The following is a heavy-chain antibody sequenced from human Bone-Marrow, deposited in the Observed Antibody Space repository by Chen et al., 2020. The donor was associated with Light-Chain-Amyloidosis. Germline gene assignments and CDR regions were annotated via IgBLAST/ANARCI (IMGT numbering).Heavy chain of an antibody. CDR3: ARRRDGYNFDY. V-gene: IGHV5-51*01. CDR1: GYTFPNYW. CDR2: IYPDDSDA. J-gene: IGHJ4*02. D-gene: IGHD5-12*01. Sequence: EVQLEQSGPEVKKPGESLKISCKGSGYTFPNYWIGWVRQMPGKGLEWMGVIYPDDSDAGYSPSFDGQVTISADKSITTAYLQWRSLKASDTAMYYWARRRDGYNFDYWGQGTLVTVSS.